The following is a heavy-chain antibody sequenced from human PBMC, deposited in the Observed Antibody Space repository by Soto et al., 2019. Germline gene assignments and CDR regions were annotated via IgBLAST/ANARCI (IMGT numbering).Heavy chain of an antibody. J-gene: IGHJ3*01. D-gene: IGHD6-13*01. CDR2: ISAYDHDT. Sequence: QVHVVQSGAEVKKPGASVRVSCKTSGYTFTDYGFSWVRQAPGQGLEWMGWISAYDHDTKYAQKVQGRVTMTTDTSTSTVYMGLRSLRSDDTAVYYCARAKAQQMSHAFDFWGEGTMVTVSS. CDR3: ARAKAQQMSHAFDF. V-gene: IGHV1-18*01. CDR1: GYTFTDYG.